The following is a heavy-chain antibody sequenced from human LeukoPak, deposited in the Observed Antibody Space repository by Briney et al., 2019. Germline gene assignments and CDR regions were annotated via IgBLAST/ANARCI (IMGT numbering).Heavy chain of an antibody. CDR2: ISAYNGNT. V-gene: IGHV1-18*01. J-gene: IGHJ4*02. CDR3: ARDFRAIAKPGITGTKYYFDY. CDR1: GYTFTSYG. D-gene: IGHD1-7*01. Sequence: ASVKVSCKASGYTFTSYGISWVRQAPGQGLEWMGWISAYNGNTNYAQKFQGRVTMTRDTSISTAYMELSRLRSDDTAVYYCARDFRAIAKPGITGTKYYFDYWGQGTLVTVSS.